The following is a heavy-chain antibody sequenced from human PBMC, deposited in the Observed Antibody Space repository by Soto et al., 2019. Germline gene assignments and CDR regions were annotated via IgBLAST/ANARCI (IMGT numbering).Heavy chain of an antibody. J-gene: IGHJ4*02. CDR1: GFTFSSYA. CDR3: AKDPKYYYDSSGYSRGYFDY. CDR2: ISGSGGST. D-gene: IGHD3-22*01. V-gene: IGHV3-23*01. Sequence: EVQLLESGGGLVQPGGSLRLSCAASGFTFSSYAMSWVRQAPGKGLEWVSAISGSGGSTYYADSVKGRFTISRDNSKNTLYLQMNSLRAEDTAVYYCAKDPKYYYDSSGYSRGYFDYWGQGTLVTVSS.